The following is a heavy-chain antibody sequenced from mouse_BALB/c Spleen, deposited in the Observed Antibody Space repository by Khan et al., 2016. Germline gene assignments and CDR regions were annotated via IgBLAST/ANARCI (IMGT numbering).Heavy chain of an antibody. CDR1: DYTFTDYS. J-gene: IGHJ4*01. Sequence: QIQLVQSGPELKKPGETVKISCKASDYTFTDYSMHWVKQAPGKGLKWMGWINTGTGEPTYADDFKGRFAFSLETSARTAYLEINHLKTEDTAASVCAGSTVVSRSYYAMDYWGQGPSVTVSS. D-gene: IGHD1-1*01. CDR2: INTGTGEP. V-gene: IGHV9-2-1*01. CDR3: AGSTVVSRSYYAMDY.